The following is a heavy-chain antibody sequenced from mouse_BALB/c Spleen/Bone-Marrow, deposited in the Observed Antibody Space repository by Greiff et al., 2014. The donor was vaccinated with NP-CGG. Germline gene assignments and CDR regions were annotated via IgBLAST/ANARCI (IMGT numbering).Heavy chain of an antibody. D-gene: IGHD1-2*01. CDR3: ARLQSYGYFAY. CDR1: GFDFSGYW. CDR2: INPGSSTI. Sequence: EVLLVESGGGLVQPGGSLKLSCAASGFDFSGYWMSWVRQGPGKGLEWIGEINPGSSTINYTPTLKDKFIISRANAKNTVYLQMIKVKSEDTDLYDSARLQSYGYFAYWGQGTLLTVSA. V-gene: IGHV4-1*02. J-gene: IGHJ3*01.